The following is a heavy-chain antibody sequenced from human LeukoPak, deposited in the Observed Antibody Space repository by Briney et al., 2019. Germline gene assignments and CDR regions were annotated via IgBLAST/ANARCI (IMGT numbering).Heavy chain of an antibody. D-gene: IGHD2-8*02. Sequence: GESLKISCEVSGYNFITYLTTWVRQMPGKGLEWMGRIDPRDSYTNYSPSFQDHVTISADMSISTAYLQWSSLKASDTAIYYCARGPGRCTGGICYFDYWGQGTLVTVSS. CDR3: ARGPGRCTGGICYFDY. J-gene: IGHJ4*02. V-gene: IGHV5-10-1*01. CDR2: IDPRDSYT. CDR1: GYNFITYL.